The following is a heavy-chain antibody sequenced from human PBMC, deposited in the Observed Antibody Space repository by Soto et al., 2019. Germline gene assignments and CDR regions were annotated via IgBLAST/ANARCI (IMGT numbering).Heavy chain of an antibody. CDR2: ISYDGSNK. D-gene: IGHD2-2*01. CDR3: ARDSFHCSNIRCQSIVYYYGMDV. J-gene: IGHJ6*02. Sequence: QVQLVESGGGVVQPGRSLRLSCAASGFTFTNYAMHWVRQAPGKGLEWLAVISYDGSNKYHADSVKGRFTISRDNSKNTLFLKMNSLRAEDTAVYYCARDSFHCSNIRCQSIVYYYGMDVWGQGTTVTVSS. CDR1: GFTFTNYA. V-gene: IGHV3-30-3*01.